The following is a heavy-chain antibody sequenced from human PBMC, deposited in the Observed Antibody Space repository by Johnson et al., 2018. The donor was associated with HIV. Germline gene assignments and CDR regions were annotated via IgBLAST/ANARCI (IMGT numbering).Heavy chain of an antibody. CDR3: ARDLGNWDSPRSAFDM. J-gene: IGHJ3*02. D-gene: IGHD1/OR15-1a*01. V-gene: IGHV3-30-3*01. Sequence: QVQLVESGGGVVRPGRSLRLSCAASGFTFSNYPMYWVRQAPGKGLEWVAVISYDGSNKYYADSVKGRFTISRDNSKNTLYLQMNSLRAEDTAVYYCARDLGNWDSPRSAFDMWGQGTMVTVSS. CDR2: ISYDGSNK. CDR1: GFTFSNYP.